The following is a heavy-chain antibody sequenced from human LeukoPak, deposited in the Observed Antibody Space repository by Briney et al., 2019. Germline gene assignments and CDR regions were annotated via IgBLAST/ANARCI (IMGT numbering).Heavy chain of an antibody. CDR3: ARRNSWYDS. Sequence: ASVKVSCKASGYSFTSYDINWVRQATGQGLEWMGWMNANTGATGYAQKFQGRVTMTRDTSISTAYMELSSLRSEDTAIYYCARRNSWYDSWGQGTLVTVSS. J-gene: IGHJ5*01. CDR1: GYSFTSYD. V-gene: IGHV1-8*01. D-gene: IGHD4-11*01. CDR2: MNANTGAT.